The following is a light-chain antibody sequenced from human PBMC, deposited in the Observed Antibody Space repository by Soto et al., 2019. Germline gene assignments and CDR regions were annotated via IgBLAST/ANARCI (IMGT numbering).Light chain of an antibody. Sequence: QSVLTQPASVSGSPGQSITISCTGTGSDVGGYDYVSWYQHHPGTAPKVMIYEVTNRPSGVSNRFSGSKSGNTASLTISGLLAEDEADYYCSSYTSSSTYVFGTGTKV. CDR1: GSDVGGYDY. J-gene: IGLJ1*01. CDR2: EVT. V-gene: IGLV2-14*01. CDR3: SSYTSSSTYV.